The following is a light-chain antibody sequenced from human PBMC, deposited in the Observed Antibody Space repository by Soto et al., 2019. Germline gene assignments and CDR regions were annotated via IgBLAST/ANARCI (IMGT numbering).Light chain of an antibody. V-gene: IGKV3D-15*01. CDR1: QTVRNN. CDR2: DAS. J-gene: IGKJ4*01. Sequence: EFVLTYSAGALSLSPGERATLSCRASQTVRNNYLAWYQQKPGQAPRLLIYDASTRATVIPARFSGSGSGTEFTLTISSLQSEDFAVYYCLQYNNWPLTFGGGTKVDIK. CDR3: LQYNNWPLT.